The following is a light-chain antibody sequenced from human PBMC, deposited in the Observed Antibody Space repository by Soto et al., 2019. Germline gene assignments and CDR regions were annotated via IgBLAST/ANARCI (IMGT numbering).Light chain of an antibody. CDR2: GNT. J-gene: IGLJ3*02. CDR3: QSFDRSLTAWV. Sequence: QSVLTQPPSVSGAPGQRVTISCTGSSSNIGAGYDVHWYQHLPGTAPTLLISGNTDRPAGVPDRFSGSKSGTSASLAITGLQTEGEGDYYCQSFDRSLTAWVFGGGTKVTVL. CDR1: SSNIGAGYD. V-gene: IGLV1-40*01.